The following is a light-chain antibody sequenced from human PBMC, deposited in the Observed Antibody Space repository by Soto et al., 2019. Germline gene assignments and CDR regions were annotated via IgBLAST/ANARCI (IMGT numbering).Light chain of an antibody. V-gene: IGKV1-39*01. CDR2: SAS. Sequence: DIQMTQSPSSLSASVGDRVTISCRAAQSISTYLNWYQQKPGTAPRLLXYSASSVKTGVPPRFSGSGSGRDLTLTISSLRPEDIATYFCQKSYTSPPWTFGQGTKVDIK. J-gene: IGKJ1*01. CDR1: QSISTY. CDR3: QKSYTSPPWT.